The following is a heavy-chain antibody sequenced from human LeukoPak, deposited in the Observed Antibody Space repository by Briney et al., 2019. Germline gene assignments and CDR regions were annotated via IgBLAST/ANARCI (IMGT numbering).Heavy chain of an antibody. D-gene: IGHD3-22*01. CDR1: GGSISSSNW. CDR3: ARGYYYDSSGYYYDIAFDY. CDR2: IYHSGST. V-gene: IGHV4-4*02. J-gene: IGHJ4*02. Sequence: PSETLSLTCAVSGGSISSSNWWSWVRQPPGKGLEWIGEIYHSGSTNYNPSLKSRVTISVDKSKNQFSLKLSSVTAADTAVYYCARGYYYDSSGYYYDIAFDYWGQGTLVTVSS.